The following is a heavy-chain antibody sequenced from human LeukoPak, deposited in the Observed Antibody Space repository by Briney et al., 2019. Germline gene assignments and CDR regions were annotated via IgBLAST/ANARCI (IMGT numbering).Heavy chain of an antibody. Sequence: SETLSLTCTVSGGSISSYYWSWIRQPPGKGLEWIGYIYTSGSTNYNPSIKSRVTISVDTPKNQFSLKLSSVTAADTAVYYCARRHDSSGSLDYWGQGTLVTVSS. CDR3: ARRHDSSGSLDY. J-gene: IGHJ4*02. D-gene: IGHD3-22*01. V-gene: IGHV4-4*09. CDR1: GGSISSYY. CDR2: IYTSGST.